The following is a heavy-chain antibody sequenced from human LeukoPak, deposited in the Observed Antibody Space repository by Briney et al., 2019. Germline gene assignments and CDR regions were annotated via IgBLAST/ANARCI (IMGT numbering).Heavy chain of an antibody. V-gene: IGHV3-30*18. CDR1: GFTFSYYG. D-gene: IGHD5-18*01. CDR3: ANARGNNYGYPDN. CDR2: ISDDGSNK. Sequence: GGSLRLSCAASGFTFSYYGMHWVRQAPGKGLEWVAVISDDGSNKYYANSAKGRFTISRDNAKSTLYLHMNSMRHEDTAVYYCANARGNNYGYPDNWGQGTLVTVSS. J-gene: IGHJ4*02.